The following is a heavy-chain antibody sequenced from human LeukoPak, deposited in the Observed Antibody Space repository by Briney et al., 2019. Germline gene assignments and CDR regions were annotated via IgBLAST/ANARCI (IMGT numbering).Heavy chain of an antibody. CDR1: GGSISSYY. Sequence: SETLSLTCTVSGGSISSYYWSWIRQPAGKGLEWIGRIYTSGSTNYNPSLKSRVTMSVDTSRNQFSLKLSSVTAADTAVYYCARDFNRSPYYYMDVWGKGTTVTVSS. CDR3: ARDFNRSPYYYMDV. J-gene: IGHJ6*03. V-gene: IGHV4-4*07. CDR2: IYTSGST. D-gene: IGHD2/OR15-2a*01.